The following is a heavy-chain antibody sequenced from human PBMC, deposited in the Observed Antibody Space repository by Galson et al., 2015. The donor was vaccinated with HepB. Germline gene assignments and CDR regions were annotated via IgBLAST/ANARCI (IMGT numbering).Heavy chain of an antibody. CDR3: AVPLTPTVVIPGY. CDR2: ISAYNGNT. D-gene: IGHD4-23*01. CDR1: GYTFTNYG. J-gene: IGHJ4*02. V-gene: IGHV1-18*01. Sequence: SVKVSCKASGYTFTNYGFSWVRQAPGQGLEWMGWISAYNGNTNYAQKLQGRVTMTTDTSTSTAYMELRSLRSDDTAVYYCAVPLTPTVVIPGYWGQGTLVTVSS.